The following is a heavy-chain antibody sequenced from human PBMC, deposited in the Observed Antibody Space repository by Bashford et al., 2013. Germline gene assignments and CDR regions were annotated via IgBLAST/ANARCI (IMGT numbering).Heavy chain of an antibody. V-gene: IGHV1-2*02. Sequence: VASVKVSCKASGYTFTGYYMHWVRQAPGQGLEWMGWINPNSGGTNYAQKFQGRVTMTRDTSISTAYMXLSRLRSDDTAVYYCVRRGXLLSSAPTPWGQGNPGHRLL. J-gene: IGHJ4*02. CDR1: GYTFTGYY. CDR2: INPNSGGT. CDR3: VRRGXLLSSAPTP. D-gene: IGHD2-15*01.